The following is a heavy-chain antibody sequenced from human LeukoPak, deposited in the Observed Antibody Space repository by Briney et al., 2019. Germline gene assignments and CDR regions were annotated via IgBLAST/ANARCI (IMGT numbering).Heavy chain of an antibody. Sequence: ASVKVSCKASGYTFTGYYMHWVRQAPGQGLEWMGWINPNSGGTNYAQKFQGRVTMTRDTSISTAYMELSRLRSDDTAVYYCARAPPRARGSYWDYDAFDIWGQGTMVTVSS. CDR2: INPNSGGT. CDR1: GYTFTGYY. CDR3: ARAPPRARGSYWDYDAFDI. D-gene: IGHD1-26*01. V-gene: IGHV1-2*02. J-gene: IGHJ3*02.